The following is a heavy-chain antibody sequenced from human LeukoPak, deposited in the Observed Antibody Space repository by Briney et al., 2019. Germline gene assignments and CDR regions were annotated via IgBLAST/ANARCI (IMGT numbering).Heavy chain of an antibody. V-gene: IGHV3-66*01. D-gene: IGHD3-3*01. CDR3: ARDSYYDFWSGYSVNYYYYGMDV. CDR1: GFTVSSNY. J-gene: IGHJ6*02. CDR2: IYSGGST. Sequence: GGSLRLSCAASGFTVSSNYMSWVRQAPGKGLEWVSVIYSGGSTYYADSVKGRFTISRGNSKNTLYLQMNSLRAEDTAVYYCARDSYYDFWSGYSVNYYYYGMDVWGQGTTVTVSS.